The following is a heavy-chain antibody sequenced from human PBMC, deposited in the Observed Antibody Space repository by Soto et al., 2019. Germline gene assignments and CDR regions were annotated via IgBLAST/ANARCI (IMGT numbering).Heavy chain of an antibody. V-gene: IGHV3-9*01. CDR2: ISWNGDDR. D-gene: IGHD6-19*01. J-gene: IGHJ4*02. CDR3: AKDFGSGWYYFDY. CDR1: GFSFGGNA. Sequence: PGGSLRLSCAGSGFSFGGNAMHWVRQAPGKGLEWVAGISWNGDDRVYADSVKGRFTISRDNAKNSLYLQMNSLRPEDTALYYCAKDFGSGWYYFDYWGQGTLVTVST.